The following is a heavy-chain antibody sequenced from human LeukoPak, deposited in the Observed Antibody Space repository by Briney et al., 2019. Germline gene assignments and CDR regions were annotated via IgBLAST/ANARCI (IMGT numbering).Heavy chain of an antibody. V-gene: IGHV4-39*07. CDR2: IYYSGST. J-gene: IGHJ4*02. CDR3: ARDLRHDSTAYGIDY. Sequence: ETLSLTCTVSGGSISSSSYYWGWIRQPPGKGLEWIGSIYYSGSTYYNPSLKSRVTISVDTSKNQFSLKLSSVTAADTAVYYCARDLRHDSTAYGIDYWGQVTLVPVSS. D-gene: IGHD3-22*01. CDR1: GGSISSSSYY.